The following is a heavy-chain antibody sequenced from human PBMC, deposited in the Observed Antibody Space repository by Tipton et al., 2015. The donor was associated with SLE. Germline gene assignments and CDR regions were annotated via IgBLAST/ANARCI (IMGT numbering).Heavy chain of an antibody. CDR3: ARDGAYGDFYFDY. V-gene: IGHV4-61*09. CDR1: GDSITNNNYY. J-gene: IGHJ4*02. CDR2: IHTSGST. Sequence: TLSLTCIVSGDSITNNNYYWSWIRQPAGKGREWIGHIHTSGSTNYNPSLKSRVTISVATSKNQFSLKMTSVTAADTAVYYCARDGAYGDFYFDYWGQGMLVTVSS. D-gene: IGHD4-17*01.